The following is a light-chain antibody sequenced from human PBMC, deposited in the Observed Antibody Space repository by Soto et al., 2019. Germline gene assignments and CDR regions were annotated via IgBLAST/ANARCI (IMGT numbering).Light chain of an antibody. Sequence: EIVLPQSPATLALSPGETATLSCRAIQSVRSRYLAWYQQKPGQAPRLLIYDASNRATGIPDRFSGTKAEPDFTLTISTLVPDDCAVYFCQQRSYGLTFGGGTKVEIK. V-gene: IGKV3-11*01. CDR2: DAS. CDR1: QSVRSRY. CDR3: QQRSYGLT. J-gene: IGKJ4*01.